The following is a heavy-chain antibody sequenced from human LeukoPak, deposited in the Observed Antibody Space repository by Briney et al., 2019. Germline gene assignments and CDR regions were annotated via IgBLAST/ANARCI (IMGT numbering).Heavy chain of an antibody. CDR3: ARANYDSSGYYRRTNAFDI. CDR2: IYYSGST. D-gene: IGHD3-22*01. CDR1: GGSISSYY. J-gene: IGHJ3*02. Sequence: NTSETLSLTCTVSGGSISSYYWSWIRQPPGKGLEWIGYIYYSGSTNYNPSLKSRVTISVDTSKNQFSLKPSFVTAADTAVYYCARANYDSSGYYRRTNAFDIWGQGTMVTVSS. V-gene: IGHV4-59*01.